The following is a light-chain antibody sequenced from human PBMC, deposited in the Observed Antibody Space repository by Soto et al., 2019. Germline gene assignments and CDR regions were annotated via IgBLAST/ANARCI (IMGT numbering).Light chain of an antibody. J-gene: IGLJ1*01. V-gene: IGLV2-14*03. CDR3: TSYTRSPLYV. CDR2: DVN. Sequence: QSVLTQPASVSGSPGQSITVSCTGTSSDIGGSNYVSWYQRHPGKAPRLIIYDVNNRPSGVSARFSGSKSGNTASLTISGLQAEDEADYYCTSYTRSPLYVFGTGTKVTVL. CDR1: SSDIGGSNY.